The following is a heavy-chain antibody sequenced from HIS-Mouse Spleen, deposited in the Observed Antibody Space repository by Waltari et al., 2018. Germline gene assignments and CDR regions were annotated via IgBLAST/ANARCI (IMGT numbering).Heavy chain of an antibody. CDR2: IDWDDDK. J-gene: IGHJ4*02. D-gene: IGHD6-19*01. Sequence: QVTLRESGPALVKPTQPLTLTCTFAGFSRSTSVMCVRWFRQPPGQALEWFARIDWDDDKYYSTSLKTRLTISKDTSKNQVVLTMSNMDPVDTATYYCARIAEGYSSGWYAFDYWGQGTLVTVSS. CDR3: ARIAEGYSSGWYAFDY. V-gene: IGHV2-70*15. CDR1: GFSRSTSVMC.